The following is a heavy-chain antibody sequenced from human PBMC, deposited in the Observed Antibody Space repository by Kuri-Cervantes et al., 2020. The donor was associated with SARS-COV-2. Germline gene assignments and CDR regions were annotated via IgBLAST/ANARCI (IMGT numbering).Heavy chain of an antibody. CDR2: IDPSDSYT. J-gene: IGHJ6*02. CDR3: ARRGEVNYYYAMDV. D-gene: IGHD2-21*01. V-gene: IGHV5-10-1*01. Sequence: GESLKISCKGSGYSFTSYWISWVRQMPGKGLEWMGRIDPSDSYTNYSPSFQGHVTISADKSISTAYLQWSSLKASDTAMYYCARRGEVNYYYAMDVWGQGTTVTVTS. CDR1: GYSFTSYW.